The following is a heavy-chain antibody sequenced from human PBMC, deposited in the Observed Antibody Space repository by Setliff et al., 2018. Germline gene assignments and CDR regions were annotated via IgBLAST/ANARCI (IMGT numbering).Heavy chain of an antibody. V-gene: IGHV1-2*02. CDR1: GYNFPGYY. CDR3: ARRAFIETITGYCFDL. J-gene: IGHJ4*02. D-gene: IGHD1-20*01. Sequence: PSVKVSCKASGYNFPGYYLHWVRQAPGKGLEWMGWISPHTGNTQYAQKFQGRVTMTRDTSISTAYMELSSLRSNDTAFYYCARRAFIETITGYCFDLWGQGTQVTVSS. CDR2: ISPHTGNT.